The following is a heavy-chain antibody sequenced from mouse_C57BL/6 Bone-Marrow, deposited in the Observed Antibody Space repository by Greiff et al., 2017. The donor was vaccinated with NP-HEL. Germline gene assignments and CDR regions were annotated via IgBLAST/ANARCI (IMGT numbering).Heavy chain of an antibody. J-gene: IGHJ3*01. V-gene: IGHV1-64*01. CDR1: GYTFTSYW. CDR2: IHPNSGST. CDR3: ARSRGSYTPAWFAY. Sequence: QVQLKQPGAELVKPGASVKLSCKASGYTFTSYWMHWVKQRPGQGLEWIGMIHPNSGSTNYNEKFKSKATLTVDKSSSTAYMQLSSLTSEDSAVYYCARSRGSYTPAWFAYWGQGTLVTVSA. D-gene: IGHD5-1-1*01.